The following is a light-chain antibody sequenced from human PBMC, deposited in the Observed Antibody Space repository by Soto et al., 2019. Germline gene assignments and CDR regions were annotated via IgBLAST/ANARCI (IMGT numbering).Light chain of an antibody. V-gene: IGLV2-8*01. CDR3: NSYSGSLHWV. CDR1: SSNVGGYDH. Sequence: QSVLTQTPSASGSPGQSVTISCTGTSSNVGGYDHVSWYQQHPGKAPKLIIYEVSQRPSGVPDRSSGSKSGNTASLTVSGLQAEDEADYYCNSYSGSLHWVFGGGTKLTVL. J-gene: IGLJ3*02. CDR2: EVS.